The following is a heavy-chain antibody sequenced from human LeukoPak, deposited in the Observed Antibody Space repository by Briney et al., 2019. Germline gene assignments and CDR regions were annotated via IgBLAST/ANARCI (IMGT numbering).Heavy chain of an antibody. CDR3: ARGKYGSGSSRQSY. J-gene: IGHJ4*02. D-gene: IGHD3-10*01. CDR2: INPNSGGT. CDR1: GYTFTGYY. Sequence: ASVKVSCKASGYTFTGYYMHWVRQAPGQGLEWMGWINPNSGGTKYAQKLQGRVTMTRDTSISTAYMELSRLRSDDTAVYYCARGKYGSGSSRQSYWGQGTLVTVSS. V-gene: IGHV1-2*02.